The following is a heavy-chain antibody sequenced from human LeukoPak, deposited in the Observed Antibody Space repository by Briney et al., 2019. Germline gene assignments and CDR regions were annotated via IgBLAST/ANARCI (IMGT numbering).Heavy chain of an antibody. CDR2: IYPGDSRI. V-gene: IGHV5-51*01. CDR3: ACRDLTSTWLYP. J-gene: IGHJ5*02. D-gene: IGHD2-2*01. CDR1: GYPFTSNW. Sequence: GESLKISCKGIGYPFTSNWIGWVRQMPGKGMEWMGVIYPGDSRIRYNPSFQGQVTISVDKSISTAYLQWVSLKASDTAMYYCACRDLTSTWLYPWGQGTLVTVSS.